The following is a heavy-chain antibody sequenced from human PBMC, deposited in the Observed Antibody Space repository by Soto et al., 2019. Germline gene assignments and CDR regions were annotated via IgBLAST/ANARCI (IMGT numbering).Heavy chain of an antibody. D-gene: IGHD2-21*02. CDR2: INAGTGNT. Sequence: QVHLVQSGAEEKKPGASVKVSCKASGYTFTSYAMHWVRQAPGQRLEWMGWINAGTGNTKYSQKFQGRVTITRATAASTAYRELSSLRSEDTAVYYCARSIVVVTALDYWGQGTLVTVSS. CDR3: ARSIVVVTALDY. J-gene: IGHJ4*02. V-gene: IGHV1-3*05. CDR1: GYTFTSYA.